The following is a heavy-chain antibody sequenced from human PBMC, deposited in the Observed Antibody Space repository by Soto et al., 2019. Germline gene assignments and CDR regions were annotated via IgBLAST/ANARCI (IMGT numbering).Heavy chain of an antibody. CDR3: ATYVVVPAAPPRPFDY. V-gene: IGHV1-24*01. Sequence: GASVKVSCKVSGYTLTELSMRWVRQAPGKGLEWMGGFDPEDGETIYAQKFQGRVTMTEDTSTDTAYMELSSLRSEDTAVYYCATYVVVPAAPPRPFDYWGQGTLVTVSS. J-gene: IGHJ4*02. CDR2: FDPEDGET. D-gene: IGHD2-2*01. CDR1: GYTLTELS.